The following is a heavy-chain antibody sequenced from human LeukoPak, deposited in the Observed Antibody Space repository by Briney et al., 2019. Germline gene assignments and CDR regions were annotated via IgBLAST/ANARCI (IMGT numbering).Heavy chain of an antibody. CDR2: MSSGGTT. D-gene: IGHD4-11*01. V-gene: IGHV3-69-1*01. CDR3: ARGLYSNSLFDY. J-gene: IGHJ4*02. Sequence: GGSLRLSCAASGGSTFRKYDLNWVRQAPGKGLEWVSLMSSGGTTYYAESVKGRFTISRDNAKNSLYLQMNSLRAEDTAVYYCARGLYSNSLFDYWGQGTLVTVSS. CDR1: GGSTFRKYD.